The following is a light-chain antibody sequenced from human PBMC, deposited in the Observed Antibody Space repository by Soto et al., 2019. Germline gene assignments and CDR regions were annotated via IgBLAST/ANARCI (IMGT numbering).Light chain of an antibody. CDR1: ERIGSW. CDR2: DAS. CDR3: QQYNSYWT. J-gene: IGKJ1*01. Sequence: DIQMTQSPSTLSSSVGDRVTITCRASERIGSWLAWYQQKPGKAPKLLIYDASSLESGVPSRLSGSGSGTEFTLTISSMQPDDSATYYCQQYNSYWTFGQGTKVDIK. V-gene: IGKV1-5*01.